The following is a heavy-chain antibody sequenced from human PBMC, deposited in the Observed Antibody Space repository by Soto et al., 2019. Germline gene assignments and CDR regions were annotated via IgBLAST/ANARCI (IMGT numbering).Heavy chain of an antibody. CDR3: AKDQEDIVVVVAAPTAVFDY. Sequence: GGSLRLSCAASGFTFSSYAMSWVRQAPGKGLEWVSAISGSGGSTYYADSVKGRFTISRDNSKNTLYLQMNSLRAEDTAVYYCAKDQEDIVVVVAAPTAVFDYWGQGTLVTVSS. CDR2: ISGSGGST. D-gene: IGHD2-15*01. CDR1: GFTFSSYA. V-gene: IGHV3-23*01. J-gene: IGHJ4*02.